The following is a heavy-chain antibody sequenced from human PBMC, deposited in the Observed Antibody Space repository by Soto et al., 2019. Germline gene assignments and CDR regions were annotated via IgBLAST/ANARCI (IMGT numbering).Heavy chain of an antibody. CDR3: ASLARRAFDI. D-gene: IGHD2-21*01. V-gene: IGHV3-48*03. J-gene: IGHJ3*02. CDR1: GFTFSSYE. Sequence: GGSLRLSCAASGFTFSSYEMNWVRQAPGKGLEWVSYISSSGSTIYYADSVKGRFTISRDNAKNSLYLQMNSLRAEDTAVYYCASLARRAFDIWGQGTMVTVSS. CDR2: ISSSGSTI.